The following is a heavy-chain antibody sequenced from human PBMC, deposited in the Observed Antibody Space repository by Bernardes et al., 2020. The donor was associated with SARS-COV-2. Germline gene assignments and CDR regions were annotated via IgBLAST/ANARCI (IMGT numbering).Heavy chain of an antibody. CDR1: GFTFRTYG. CDR2: IWDDGNNK. CDR3: ARDSPLGELSFGAGSL. J-gene: IGHJ3*01. V-gene: IGHV3-33*08. Sequence: GGSLRLSCAAFGFTFRTYGMHWVRQAPGKGLEWVAVIWDDGNNKYYADSVKGRFTISRDNSKNTLYLQMNSLRAEDTAVYYCARDSPLGELSFGAGSLWGQGTMVTVSS. D-gene: IGHD3-16*02.